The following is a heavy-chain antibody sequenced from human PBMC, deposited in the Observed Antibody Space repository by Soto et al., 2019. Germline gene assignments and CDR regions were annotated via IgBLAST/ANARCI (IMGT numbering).Heavy chain of an antibody. V-gene: IGHV1-3*01. J-gene: IGHJ4*02. CDR2: INAGNGNT. Sequence: VKVSCKASGYTFTSYAMHWVRQAPGQRLEWMGWINAGNGNTKYSQKFQGRVTITRDTSASTAYMELSSLRSEDTAVYYCARDGVVPAAIRYYFDYWGQGTLVTVSS. CDR1: GYTFTSYA. CDR3: ARDGVVPAAIRYYFDY. D-gene: IGHD2-2*01.